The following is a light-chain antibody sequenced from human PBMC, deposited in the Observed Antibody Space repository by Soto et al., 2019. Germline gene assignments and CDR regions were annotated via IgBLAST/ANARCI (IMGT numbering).Light chain of an antibody. Sequence: EIVLTQSPGTLSLSPGERATLSCRASQSVNSGYLAWYQHPPGQAPRLLIYDTSTRATGIPDRFSGSGSGTDFTLTISRLEPEDFAVFYCQQYGSSPRTFGQGTKVEIK. CDR2: DTS. CDR1: QSVNSGY. J-gene: IGKJ1*01. CDR3: QQYGSSPRT. V-gene: IGKV3-20*01.